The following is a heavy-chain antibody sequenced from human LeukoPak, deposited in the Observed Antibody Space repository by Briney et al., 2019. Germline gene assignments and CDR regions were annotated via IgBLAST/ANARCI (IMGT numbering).Heavy chain of an antibody. Sequence: PSETLSLTCAVSGGSISSGGYSWSWIRQPPGKGLEWIGYIYHSGSTYYNPSLKSRVTISVDRSKNQFSLKLSSVTAADTAVYYCARASMVRGVMPDAFDIWGQGTMVTVSS. D-gene: IGHD3-10*01. CDR2: IYHSGST. J-gene: IGHJ3*02. CDR3: ARASMVRGVMPDAFDI. V-gene: IGHV4-30-2*01. CDR1: GGSISSGGYS.